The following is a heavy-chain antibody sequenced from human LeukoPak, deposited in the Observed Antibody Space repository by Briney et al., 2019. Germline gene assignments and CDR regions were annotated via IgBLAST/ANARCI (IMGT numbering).Heavy chain of an antibody. CDR2: IYNSETI. CDR1: GGSINSYY. V-gene: IGHV4-59*01. D-gene: IGHD6-6*01. J-gene: IGHJ3*02. CDR3: VRVGGASSILSAFDI. Sequence: PSETLSLTCTVSGGSINSYYWSWIRQPPGKGLEWIGYIYNSETINYNPSLTSRVTISLDTSKNQVSLELTSVTAADTAVYYCVRVGGASSILSAFDIWGQGTMVTVSS.